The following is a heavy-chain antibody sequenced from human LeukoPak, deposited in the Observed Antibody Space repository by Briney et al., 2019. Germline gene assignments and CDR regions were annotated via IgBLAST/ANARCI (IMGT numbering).Heavy chain of an antibody. CDR2: ISWDDVTT. CDR1: GFTFDDYT. CDR3: AKGVPYWYFDL. V-gene: IGHV3-43*01. Sequence: GGSLRLSCAASGFTFDDYTMHWVGQAPGKRLEWVSLISWDDVTTYYADSVKGRFTISRDNSKNSPYLQMNSLRTEDTALYYCAKGVPYWYFDLWGRGTLVTVSS. J-gene: IGHJ2*01.